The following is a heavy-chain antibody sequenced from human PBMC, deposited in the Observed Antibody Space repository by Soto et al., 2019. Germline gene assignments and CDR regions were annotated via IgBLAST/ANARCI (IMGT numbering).Heavy chain of an antibody. D-gene: IGHD6-13*01. CDR3: AREGGSSTYYPLELDY. CDR2: LAPFNGKT. CDR1: GYVFNHYA. V-gene: IGHV1-18*04. J-gene: IGHJ4*02. Sequence: ASVKVSCKASGYVFNHYAINWVRQAPGQGLEWMGWLAPFNGKTSSLQKLQDRMSMTIDTATSTAYLELNSLTSDDTGVYFCAREGGSSTYYPLELDYWGQGTQVTVAS.